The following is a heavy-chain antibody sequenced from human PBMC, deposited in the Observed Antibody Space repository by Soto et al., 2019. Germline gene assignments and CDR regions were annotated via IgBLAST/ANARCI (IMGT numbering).Heavy chain of an antibody. V-gene: IGHV2-26*01. Sequence: GSGPTLVNPTETLTLTCTVSGFSLSNARMGVSWIRQPPGKALEWLAHIFSNDEKSYSTSLKSRLTISKDTSKSQVVLTMTNMDPVDTATYYCALSTTGTRWFWFDPWGQGTLVTVSS. D-gene: IGHD1-1*01. CDR1: GFSLSNARMG. J-gene: IGHJ5*02. CDR3: ALSTTGTRWFWFDP. CDR2: IFSNDEK.